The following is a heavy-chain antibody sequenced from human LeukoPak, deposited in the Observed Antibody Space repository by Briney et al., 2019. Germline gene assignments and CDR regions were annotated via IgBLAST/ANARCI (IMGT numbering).Heavy chain of an antibody. V-gene: IGHV3-23*01. CDR3: AREDYYDSSGYYYGPVWDAFDI. CDR1: GFTFSSYA. D-gene: IGHD3-22*01. Sequence: GGSLRLSCAASGFTFSSYAMSWVRQAPGMGLEWVSAISGSGGSTYYADSVKGRFTISRDNSKNTLYLQMNSLRAEDTAVYYCAREDYYDSSGYYYGPVWDAFDIWGQGTMVTVSS. CDR2: ISGSGGST. J-gene: IGHJ3*02.